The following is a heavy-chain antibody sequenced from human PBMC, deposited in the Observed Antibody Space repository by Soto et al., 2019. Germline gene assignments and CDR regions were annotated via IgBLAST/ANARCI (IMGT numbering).Heavy chain of an antibody. CDR3: ASPGGSYYGGVVF. J-gene: IGHJ4*02. CDR2: IIPIFGTA. D-gene: IGHD1-26*01. Sequence: QVQLVQSGAEVKKPGSSVKVSCKASGGTFSSYAISWVRQAPGQWLEWMGGIIPIFGTADYAQKFQGRITITADESMSTAYMELNSLRSEDTAVYYCASPGGSYYGGVVFWGQGAVVTVSS. V-gene: IGHV1-69*12. CDR1: GGTFSSYA.